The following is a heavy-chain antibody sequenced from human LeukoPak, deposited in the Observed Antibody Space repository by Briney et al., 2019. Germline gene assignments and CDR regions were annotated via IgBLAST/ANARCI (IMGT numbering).Heavy chain of an antibody. CDR1: GGSISSGSYY. J-gene: IGHJ4*02. D-gene: IGHD1-26*01. CDR2: IYTSGST. Sequence: SQTLSLTCTVSGGSISSGSYYWSWIRQPAGKGLEWIGRIYTSGSTNYNPSLKSRITISVDTSKNQFSLKLSSVTAADTAVYYCARGPVGAAPLWYFDYWGQGTLVTVSS. V-gene: IGHV4-61*02. CDR3: ARGPVGAAPLWYFDY.